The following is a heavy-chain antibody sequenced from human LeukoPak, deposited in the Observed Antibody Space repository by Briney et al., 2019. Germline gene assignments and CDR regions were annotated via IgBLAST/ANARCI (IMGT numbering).Heavy chain of an antibody. J-gene: IGHJ4*02. CDR2: ISSSSSYT. Sequence: PGGSLRLSCAASGFTFSNYYMSWIRQAPGKGLEWVSYISSSSSYTNFADSVKGRFTISRDNAKSSLYLQMKRLRAEDPAVYYCARGGEVGVRYFDSGGQGTLVTVSS. CDR1: GFTFSNYY. V-gene: IGHV3-11*06. CDR3: ARGGEVGVRYFDS. D-gene: IGHD3-9*01.